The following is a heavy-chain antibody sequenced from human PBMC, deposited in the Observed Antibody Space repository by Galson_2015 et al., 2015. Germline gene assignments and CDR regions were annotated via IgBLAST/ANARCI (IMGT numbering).Heavy chain of an antibody. J-gene: IGHJ4*02. V-gene: IGHV3-23*01. CDR3: AKRGGSDSAGTFDD. CDR1: GFTFSTYA. D-gene: IGHD1-26*01. CDR2: IGASGTTT. Sequence: SLRLSCAASGFTFSTYAMNWVRQAPGRGLDWVSAIGASGTTTFYADSVEGRFAISRDDSKSTLYLQMNSLRAEDTAVYYCAKRGGSDSAGTFDDWGQGTLVTVSS.